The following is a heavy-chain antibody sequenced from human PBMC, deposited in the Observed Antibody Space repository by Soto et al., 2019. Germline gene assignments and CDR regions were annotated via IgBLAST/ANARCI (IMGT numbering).Heavy chain of an antibody. D-gene: IGHD1-26*01. CDR1: GFTFSNYW. CDR2: INSDGTSA. J-gene: IGHJ4*02. CDR3: ARDVWWGKSYFDY. V-gene: IGHV3-74*01. Sequence: EVQLVEFGGGVGQPGGSLRLSCAASGFTFSNYWMHWVRQAPGKGLVWVSRINSDGTSAYYADSVQGRFTISRDNAKNTLFLQMNSLRAEDTAVYYCARDVWWGKSYFDYWGQGNLVTVSS.